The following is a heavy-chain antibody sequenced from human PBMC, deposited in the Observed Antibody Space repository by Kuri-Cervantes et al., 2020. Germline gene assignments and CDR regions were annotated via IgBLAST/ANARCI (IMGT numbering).Heavy chain of an antibody. J-gene: IGHJ6*02. CDR2: IIPIFDTA. CDR1: GGTFSSYA. Sequence: SVKVSCKASGGTFSSYAISWVRQAPGQGLEWMGGIIPIFDTANYAQKFQGRVTITADESTSTAYMELSSLRSEDTAVYYCARAGGSHTGWGYYYYGMDVWGQGTTVTVSS. CDR3: ARAGGSHTGWGYYYYGMDV. D-gene: IGHD3-16*01. V-gene: IGHV1-69*13.